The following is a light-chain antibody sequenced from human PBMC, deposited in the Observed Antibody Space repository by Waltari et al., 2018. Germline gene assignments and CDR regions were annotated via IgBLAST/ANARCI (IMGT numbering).Light chain of an antibody. J-gene: IGLJ3*02. V-gene: IGLV1-44*01. CDR1: SSNIGSNT. CDR3: AAWDDSLNGWV. Sequence: QSVLTQPPSASGTPGQRVTISCSGSSSNIGSNTVNWYQRLPGTAPKLLIYSNKLRPSGGPARFSGPRSCTSAALAISGLQSEDEADYYWAAWDDSLNGWVFGGGTKLTVL. CDR2: SNK.